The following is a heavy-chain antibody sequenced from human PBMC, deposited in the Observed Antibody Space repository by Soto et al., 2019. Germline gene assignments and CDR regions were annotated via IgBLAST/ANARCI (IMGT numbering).Heavy chain of an antibody. CDR1: GDSVSSSDFY. CDR2: VYSTGTT. Sequence: LSLTCAVPGDSVSSSDFYWTWIRQPPGKPLEWIGYVYSTGTTNYSPSLKSRVDMSVDTSENQFSLKVRSVTAADAAVYFCARVNKLVALKDGKSAYFYAMDVWGHGTTVTVS. V-gene: IGHV4-61*08. CDR3: ARVNKLVALKDGKSAYFYAMDV. J-gene: IGHJ6*02. D-gene: IGHD6-6*01.